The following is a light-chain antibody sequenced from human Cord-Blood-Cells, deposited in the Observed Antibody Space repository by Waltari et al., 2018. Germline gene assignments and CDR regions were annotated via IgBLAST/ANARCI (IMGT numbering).Light chain of an antibody. CDR3: QQYGSSPGT. CDR2: GAS. J-gene: IGKJ1*01. V-gene: IGKV3-20*01. CDR1: QSVSSSY. Sequence: EIVLTQSPGTLSLSPGERATLSCRASQSVSSSYLAWYQQKPGQAPRLLIDGASSRATGIPDMFSGSGSGTDFTLTISRLEPEDFAVYYCQQYGSSPGTFGQGTKVEIK.